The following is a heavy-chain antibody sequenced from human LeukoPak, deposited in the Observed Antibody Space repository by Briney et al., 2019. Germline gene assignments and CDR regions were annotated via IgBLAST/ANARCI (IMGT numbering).Heavy chain of an antibody. Sequence: GASVKVSCKASGYTFTSYDINWVRQAPGQGLEWMGWISAYNGNTNYAQKLQGRVTMTTDTSTSTAYMELRSLRSDDTAVYYCAREGYSSSWRQKPYNWFDPWGQGTLVTVSS. D-gene: IGHD6-13*01. CDR2: ISAYNGNT. J-gene: IGHJ5*02. CDR1: GYTFTSYD. CDR3: AREGYSSSWRQKPYNWFDP. V-gene: IGHV1-18*01.